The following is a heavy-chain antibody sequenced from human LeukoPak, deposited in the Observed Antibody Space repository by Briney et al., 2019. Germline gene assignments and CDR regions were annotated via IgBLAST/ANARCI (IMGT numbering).Heavy chain of an antibody. Sequence: ASVKVSCKASGYTFTSYGISWVRQAPGQGLEWMGWISAYNGNTNYAQKLQGRVTMTTDTSTSTAYMELRSLRSDDTAVYYCARDLYDFWSGPRDWFDPWGQGTLVTVSS. CDR2: ISAYNGNT. D-gene: IGHD3-3*01. CDR3: ARDLYDFWSGPRDWFDP. V-gene: IGHV1-18*01. CDR1: GYTFTSYG. J-gene: IGHJ5*02.